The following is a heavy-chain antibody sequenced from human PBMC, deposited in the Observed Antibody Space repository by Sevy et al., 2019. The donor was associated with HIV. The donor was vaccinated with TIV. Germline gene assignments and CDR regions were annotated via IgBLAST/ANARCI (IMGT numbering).Heavy chain of an antibody. CDR3: AKDLDIVAVAAAIRLSY. V-gene: IGHV3-23*01. Sequence: GGSLRLSCAASGFTFRNYAMSWVRQAPGKGLEWVSALSGTGGSTYYADSVKGRFTISRDNSKNTLYLQMNNLRVEDTAVYYCAKDLDIVAVAAAIRLSYWGQGTLVTVSS. CDR1: GFTFRNYA. D-gene: IGHD2-2*01. CDR2: LSGTGGST. J-gene: IGHJ4*02.